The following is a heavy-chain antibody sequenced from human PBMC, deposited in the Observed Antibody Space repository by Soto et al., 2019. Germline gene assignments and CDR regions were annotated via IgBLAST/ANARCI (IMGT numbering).Heavy chain of an antibody. Sequence: EVQLLESGGGLVQPGGSLRLSCAASGFTFSNYAMTWVRQAPGKGLEWVSVITGSGGGTYFVDSVKGRFTISRDNSKNTVYLQMNSPRAEDTAVYYCATRPLTAAGFDYWGQGTLVTVSS. V-gene: IGHV3-23*01. J-gene: IGHJ4*02. CDR2: ITGSGGGT. CDR1: GFTFSNYA. D-gene: IGHD6-13*01. CDR3: ATRPLTAAGFDY.